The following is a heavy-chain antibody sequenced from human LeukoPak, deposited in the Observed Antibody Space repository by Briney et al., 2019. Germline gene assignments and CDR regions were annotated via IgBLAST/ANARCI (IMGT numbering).Heavy chain of an antibody. J-gene: IGHJ4*02. V-gene: IGHV1-46*01. CDR3: AKDSEAYCRGDCSSYFDY. CDR1: GYTFTSYY. CDR2: INPSGGST. D-gene: IGHD2-21*02. Sequence: ASVKVSCKASGYTFTSYYMHWVRQAPGQGLEWMGIINPSGGSTSYAQKFQGRVTMTRDTSTSTVYMELSSLRSEDTAVYYCAKDSEAYCRGDCSSYFDYWGQGNLVTVSS.